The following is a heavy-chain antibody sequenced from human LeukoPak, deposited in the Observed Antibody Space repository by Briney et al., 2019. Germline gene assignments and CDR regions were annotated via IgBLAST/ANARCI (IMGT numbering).Heavy chain of an antibody. CDR1: GFTFSSYS. J-gene: IGHJ6*03. D-gene: IGHD2-2*02. Sequence: PGGSLRLSCAASGFTFSSYSMNWVRQAPGKGLEWVSYISSSSSTIYYADSVEGRFNISRDNAKNSLYLQMNSLRAEDTAVDYCARRGDCSSTSCYRGYYYYYYMDVWGKGTTVTVSS. CDR3: ARRGDCSSTSCYRGYYYYYYMDV. CDR2: ISSSSSTI. V-gene: IGHV3-48*04.